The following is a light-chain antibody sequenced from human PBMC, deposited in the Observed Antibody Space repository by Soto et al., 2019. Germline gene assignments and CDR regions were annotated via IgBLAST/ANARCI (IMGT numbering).Light chain of an antibody. CDR3: QSYDSSLSVV. CDR1: SSNIGAGYD. V-gene: IGLV1-40*01. Sequence: QSVLTQPPSVSGAPGQRVTISCTGSSSNIGAGYDVHWYQQLPGRAPKLLIYGNSNRPSGVPDRFSGSKSGTSASLAITGLQAEDEADYYCQSYDSSLSVVFGGGTKPTVL. J-gene: IGLJ2*01. CDR2: GNS.